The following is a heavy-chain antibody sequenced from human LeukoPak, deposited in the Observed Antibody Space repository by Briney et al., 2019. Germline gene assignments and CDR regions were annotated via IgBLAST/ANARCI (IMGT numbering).Heavy chain of an antibody. V-gene: IGHV3-7*05. CDR1: GFTVNSNY. J-gene: IGHJ4*02. CDR2: IKQDGSEK. Sequence: PGGSLRLSCAASGFTVNSNYLNWVRQAPGKGLEWVANIKQDGSEKYYVDSVKGRFTISRDNAKNSLYLQMNSLRAEDTAVYYCSRRKPNYYGSGSYHFDYWGQGTLVTVSS. D-gene: IGHD3-10*01. CDR3: SRRKPNYYGSGSYHFDY.